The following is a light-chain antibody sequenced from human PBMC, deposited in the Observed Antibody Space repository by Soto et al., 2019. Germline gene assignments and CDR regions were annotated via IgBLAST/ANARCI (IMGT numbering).Light chain of an antibody. J-gene: IGLJ1*01. CDR3: SSYTSSSTYV. Sequence: VLTQPASVSGSPGQSITISCTGTSSDVGGYNYVSWYQQHPGKAPKLMIYDVSNRPSGVSNRFSGSKSGNTASLTISGLQAEDEADYYCSSYTSSSTYVFGTGTRSPS. V-gene: IGLV2-14*01. CDR2: DVS. CDR1: SSDVGGYNY.